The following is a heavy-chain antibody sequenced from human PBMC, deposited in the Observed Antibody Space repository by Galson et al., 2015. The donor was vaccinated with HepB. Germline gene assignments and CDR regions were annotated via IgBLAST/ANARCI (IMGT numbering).Heavy chain of an antibody. CDR3: ARVLRYFDWFAVGY. V-gene: IGHV7-4-1*02. CDR1: GYTLTSYA. D-gene: IGHD3-9*01. J-gene: IGHJ4*02. CDR2: INTNTGNP. Sequence: SVKVSCKASGYTLTSYAMNWVRQAPGQGLEWMGWINTNTGNPTYVQGFTGRFVFSLDTSVSTAYLQISSLKAEDTAVYYCARVLRYFDWFAVGYWGQGTLVTVSS.